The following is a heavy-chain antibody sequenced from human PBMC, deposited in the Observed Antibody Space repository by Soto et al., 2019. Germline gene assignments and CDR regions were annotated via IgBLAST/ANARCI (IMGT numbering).Heavy chain of an antibody. J-gene: IGHJ6*02. D-gene: IGHD2-21*01. Sequence: EVQLVESGGGLVQPGGSLRLSCSSSGFTFSSHSMNWVRQAPGKGLEWVARIDSSGNSIYYADSVKGRFAVSRDNANSSLFLQTNSLRDEDTAVYYCARLQLVDWFSINIDLYRMDVWGQGTTVVVSS. V-gene: IGHV3-48*02. CDR1: GFTFSSHS. CDR3: ARLQLVDWFSINIDLYRMDV. CDR2: IDSSGNSI.